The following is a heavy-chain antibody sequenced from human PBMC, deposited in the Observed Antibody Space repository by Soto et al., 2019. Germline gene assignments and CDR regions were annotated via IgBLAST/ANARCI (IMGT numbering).Heavy chain of an antibody. D-gene: IGHD7-27*01. V-gene: IGHV3-15*01. CDR1: GFTFSNAW. Sequence: GGSLRLSCAASGFTFSNAWMSWVRQAPGKGLEWVGRIKSKTDGGTTDYAAPVKGRFTISRDDSKNTLYLQMNSLKTEDTAVYYCTTAGLGIVSDAFDIWGQGTMVTVSS. J-gene: IGHJ3*02. CDR3: TTAGLGIVSDAFDI. CDR2: IKSKTDGGTT.